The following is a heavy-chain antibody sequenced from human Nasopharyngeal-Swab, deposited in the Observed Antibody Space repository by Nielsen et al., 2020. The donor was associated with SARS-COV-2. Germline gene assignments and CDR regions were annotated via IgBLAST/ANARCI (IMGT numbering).Heavy chain of an antibody. CDR1: GGSISSSSYY. D-gene: IGHD3-10*01. Sequence: SETLSLTCTVSGGSISSSSYYWGWIRQPPGKGLEWIGEINHSGSTNYNPSLKSRVTISVDTSKNQFSLRLSSVTAADTAVYYCARGRRGSGIDYYYMDVWGKGTTVTVSS. J-gene: IGHJ6*03. CDR2: INHSGST. V-gene: IGHV4-39*07. CDR3: ARGRRGSGIDYYYMDV.